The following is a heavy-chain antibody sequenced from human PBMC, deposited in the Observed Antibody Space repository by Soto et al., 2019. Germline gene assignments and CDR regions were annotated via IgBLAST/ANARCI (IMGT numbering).Heavy chain of an antibody. D-gene: IGHD2-8*02. J-gene: IGHJ4*02. CDR2: INHSGST. V-gene: IGHV4-34*01. CDR3: ARDNITGLFDY. Sequence: QVQLQQWGAGLLKPSETLSLTCAVYGGSFSGYYWTWIRQPPGTGLEWIGEINHSGSTNYNPSLKSRVTISVDTSKNQFSLKPTSVTAAATAVCYCARDNITGLFDYWGQGTLVTVSS. CDR1: GGSFSGYY.